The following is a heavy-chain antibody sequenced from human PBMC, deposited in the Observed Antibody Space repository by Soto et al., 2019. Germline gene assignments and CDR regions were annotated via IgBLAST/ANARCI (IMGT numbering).Heavy chain of an antibody. J-gene: IGHJ4*02. Sequence: GGSLRLSCAAFGFTFSNYAMNWVRQAPGKGLEWVSALSGSGASTYYADSVKGRFTISRDNSKNTLYLQMNSLRADDTAVYYCAKRAEFGRLGYWGQGTLVTVSS. V-gene: IGHV3-23*01. D-gene: IGHD3-10*01. CDR2: LSGSGAST. CDR3: AKRAEFGRLGY. CDR1: GFTFSNYA.